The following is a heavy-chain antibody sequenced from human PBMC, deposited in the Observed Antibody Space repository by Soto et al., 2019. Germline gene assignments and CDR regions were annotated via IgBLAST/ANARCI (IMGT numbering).Heavy chain of an antibody. CDR1: GSSMTTYY. J-gene: IGHJ4*02. Sequence: PSETLSLTCSVSGSSMTTYYWHWIRLAPGKGLEWIGGYSGFTNYNPSLESRATISVDHSKNQFFLTLRSVTAADTAVYYCARDYGDYSFFFDYWGQGALVTVSS. CDR3: ARDYGDYSFFFDY. CDR2: YSGFT. V-gene: IGHV4-59*01. D-gene: IGHD4-17*01.